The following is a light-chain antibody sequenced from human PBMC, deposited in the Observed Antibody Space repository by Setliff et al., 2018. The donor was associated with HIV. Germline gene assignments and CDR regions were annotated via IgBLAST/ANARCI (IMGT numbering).Light chain of an antibody. CDR3: TSYTGSNSRL. Sequence: QSVLTQPASVSGSPGQSITISCTGTSTDIGGYNFVSWYQQHPGKAPKVMIYNVYNRPSGVSSRFSGSKFGNTASLTISGLQPEDETTFYCTSYTGSNSRLFGNGTKVTVL. CDR2: NVY. CDR1: STDIGGYNF. V-gene: IGLV2-14*03. J-gene: IGLJ1*01.